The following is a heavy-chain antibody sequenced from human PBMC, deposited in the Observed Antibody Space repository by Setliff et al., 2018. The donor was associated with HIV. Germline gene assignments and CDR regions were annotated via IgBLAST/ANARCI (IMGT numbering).Heavy chain of an antibody. V-gene: IGHV3-48*03. Sequence: LRLSCAASGFTFSNYAMNWVRQAPGKGLEWVSYISSSGSTIYYADPVKGRFTISRDNTKNSLYLQMNSLRVEDTAVYYCARDYLYYNLYNGSPVYGMDVWGQGTTVTVSS. CDR2: ISSSGSTI. CDR3: ARDYLYYNLYNGSPVYGMDV. J-gene: IGHJ6*02. CDR1: GFTFSNYA. D-gene: IGHD3-3*01.